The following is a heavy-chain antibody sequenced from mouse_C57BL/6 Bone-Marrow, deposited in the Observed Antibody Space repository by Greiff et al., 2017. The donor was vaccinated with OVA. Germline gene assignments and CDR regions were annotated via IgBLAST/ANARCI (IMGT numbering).Heavy chain of an antibody. CDR3: ARSLYYSCSRYYFDY. CDR2: IDPSDSET. D-gene: IGHD1-1*01. CDR1: GYTFTSYW. V-gene: IGHV1-52*01. J-gene: IGHJ2*01. Sequence: QVQLKQPGAELVRPGSSVKLSCKASGYTFTSYWMHWVKQRPIQGLEWIGNIDPSDSETHYNQKFKDKATLTVDKSSSTAYMQLSSLTSEDSSVYYCARSLYYSCSRYYFDYWGQGTTLTVSS.